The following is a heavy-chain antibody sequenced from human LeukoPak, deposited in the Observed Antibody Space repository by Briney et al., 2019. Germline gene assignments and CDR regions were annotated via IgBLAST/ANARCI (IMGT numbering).Heavy chain of an antibody. D-gene: IGHD6-19*01. CDR3: ARRGYSSGWYYFDY. V-gene: IGHV4-59*08. Sequence: SETLSLTCTVSGGSISSYYWSWIRQPPGKGLEWIGFIYYSGSTIYNPSLKSRVTISIDTSKNQFSLKLSSVTAADTAVYYCARRGYSSGWYYFDYWGQGTLVTVSS. J-gene: IGHJ4*02. CDR1: GGSISSYY. CDR2: IYYSGST.